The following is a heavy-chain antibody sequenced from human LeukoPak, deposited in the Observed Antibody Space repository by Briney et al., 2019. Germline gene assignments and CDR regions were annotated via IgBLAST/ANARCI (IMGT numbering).Heavy chain of an antibody. CDR2: IYHSGST. D-gene: IGHD6-13*01. V-gene: IGHV4-38-2*02. CDR1: GYSISSGYY. J-gene: IGHJ4*02. CDR3: AREQQLSFFDY. Sequence: KSSETLSLTCTVSGYSISSGYYWGWIRQPPGKGLEWIGSIYHSGSTYYNPSLKSRVTISVDTSKNQFSLKLSSVTAADTAVYYCAREQQLSFFDYWGQGTLVTVSS.